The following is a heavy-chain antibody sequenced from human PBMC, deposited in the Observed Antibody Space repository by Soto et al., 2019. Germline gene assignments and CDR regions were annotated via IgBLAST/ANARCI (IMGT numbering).Heavy chain of an antibody. Sequence: GGSLRLSCAASGFIFSDYYMAWIRQAPGKGLEWVSDISSGGGAKNVADSVRGRFTISRDNANNSLYLQMNSLRVEDTALYYCARRLTGRTTGDWFDPWGQGTLVTVSS. CDR3: ARRLTGRTTGDWFDP. V-gene: IGHV3-11*01. D-gene: IGHD1-20*01. CDR1: GFIFSDYY. J-gene: IGHJ5*02. CDR2: ISSGGGAK.